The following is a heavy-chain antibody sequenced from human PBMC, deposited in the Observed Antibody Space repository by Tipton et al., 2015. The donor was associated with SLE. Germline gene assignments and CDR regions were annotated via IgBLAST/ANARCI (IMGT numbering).Heavy chain of an antibody. J-gene: IGHJ3*02. D-gene: IGHD2-2*01. CDR1: GYTFTSYG. CDR3: AREGDSYCSSTSCYKGDAFDI. Sequence: QVQLVQSGAEVKKPGASVKVSCKASGYTFTSYGISWVRQAPGQGLEWMGWISAYNGNTNYAQKLQGRVTMTTDTSTSTAYMELRSLRSDDTAVYYCAREGDSYCSSTSCYKGDAFDIWGQGTMVTVSS. V-gene: IGHV1-18*01. CDR2: ISAYNGNT.